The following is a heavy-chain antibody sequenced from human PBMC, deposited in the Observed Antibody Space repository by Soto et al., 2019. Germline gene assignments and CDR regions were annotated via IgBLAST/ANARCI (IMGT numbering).Heavy chain of an antibody. Sequence: QLQLQGSGPGLVEPSGTLSLACGVSGGSLSSGDWWGWVRQPPGKGLEWIGEISFGGTTSYNPSLKSRVSMSLDTSKNHFSLKVSSVIAADTAVYYCARGGDYTPGFDCWGQGTLVTVSS. V-gene: IGHV4-4*02. CDR2: ISFGGTT. CDR3: ARGGDYTPGFDC. D-gene: IGHD3-3*01. J-gene: IGHJ4*02. CDR1: GGSLSSGDW.